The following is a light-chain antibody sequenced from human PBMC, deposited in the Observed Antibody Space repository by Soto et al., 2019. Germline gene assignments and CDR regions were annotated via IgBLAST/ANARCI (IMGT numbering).Light chain of an antibody. Sequence: QSALTQPASVSGSPGQSITISCTGTSSDVGRYNLVSWYQQHPGKAPKVMIYEGSKRPSGVSNRFSGSKSGNTASLTISGLKAEDEADYYCCSYAGSNTWIFGGGTQLTVL. J-gene: IGLJ2*01. CDR3: CSYAGSNTWI. V-gene: IGLV2-23*01. CDR1: SSDVGRYNL. CDR2: EGS.